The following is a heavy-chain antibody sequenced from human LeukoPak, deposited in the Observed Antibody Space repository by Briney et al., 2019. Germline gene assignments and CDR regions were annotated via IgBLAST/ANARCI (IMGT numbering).Heavy chain of an antibody. CDR2: IIPIFGTA. D-gene: IGHD3-10*01. Sequence: SVKVSCKASVGTFSSYAISWVRQAPGQGLEWMGGIIPIFGTANYAQKFQGRVTITADESTSTAYMELSSLRSEDTAVYYCASAPDIYGSGSQSVFDYWGQGTLVTVSS. J-gene: IGHJ4*02. V-gene: IGHV1-69*13. CDR3: ASAPDIYGSGSQSVFDY. CDR1: VGTFSSYA.